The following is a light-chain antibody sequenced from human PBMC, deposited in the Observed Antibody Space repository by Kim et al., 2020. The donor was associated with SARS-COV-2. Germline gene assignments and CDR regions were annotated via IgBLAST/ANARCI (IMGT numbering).Light chain of an antibody. V-gene: IGLV6-57*03. Sequence: GKTVTTSCTRSSGSIDDNYVQWYQQRPGGVPTTVIYEDDQRPSGVSDRFSGSIDNSSNSASLTISGLRTGDEADYYCQSYNRDNVIFGGGTQLTVL. J-gene: IGLJ2*01. CDR1: SGSIDDNY. CDR3: QSYNRDNVI. CDR2: EDD.